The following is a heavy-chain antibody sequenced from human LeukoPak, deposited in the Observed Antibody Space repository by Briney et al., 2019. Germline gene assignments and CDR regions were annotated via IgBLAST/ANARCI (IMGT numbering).Heavy chain of an antibody. CDR3: ARAVGSGSFQTYYYYMDV. V-gene: IGHV4-59*12. CDR2: IYYSGST. CDR1: VGPINSYY. Sequence: SETLSLTCTVPVGPINSYYCSWIRQPPAKGLEYIGYIYYSGSTNYNHSLKSRVTMSVDTSKNQFSLKLSSVTAADTAVYYCARAVGSGSFQTYYYYMDVWGKGTTVTISS. D-gene: IGHD3-10*01. J-gene: IGHJ6*03.